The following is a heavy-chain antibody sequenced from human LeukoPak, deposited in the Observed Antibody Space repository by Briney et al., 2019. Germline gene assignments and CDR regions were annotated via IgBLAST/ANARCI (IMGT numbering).Heavy chain of an antibody. D-gene: IGHD2-21*02. CDR1: GFTFSSYG. J-gene: IGHJ4*02. V-gene: IGHV3-30*02. Sequence: GGSLRLSCAASGFTFSSYGMHWVRQAPGKGLEWVAFIRYDGSNKNHVDSVKGRFTISRDNSKNTLYLQMNSQRDEDTAVYYCAKDPEAYCGADCYSGRPDYWGQGTLVTVSS. CDR3: AKDPEAYCGADCYSGRPDY. CDR2: IRYDGSNK.